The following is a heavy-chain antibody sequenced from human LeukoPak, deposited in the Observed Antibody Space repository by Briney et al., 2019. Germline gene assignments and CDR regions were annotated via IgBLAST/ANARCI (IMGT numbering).Heavy chain of an antibody. Sequence: GGSLRLSCASSGFTFSSYAMHWVRQAPGKGLEWVALISYDESNTFYADSVKGRFTISRDNSKNTLYLQMNSLRVEDTAVYYCARDGDGDYVFSYYFDYWGQGTLVTVSS. D-gene: IGHD4-17*01. CDR2: ISYDESNT. V-gene: IGHV3-30*04. J-gene: IGHJ4*02. CDR1: GFTFSSYA. CDR3: ARDGDGDYVFSYYFDY.